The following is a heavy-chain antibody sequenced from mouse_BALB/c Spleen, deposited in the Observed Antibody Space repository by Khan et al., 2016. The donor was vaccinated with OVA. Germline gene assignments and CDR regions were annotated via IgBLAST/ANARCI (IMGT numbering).Heavy chain of an antibody. CDR3: ARLGYGSFAY. Sequence: VQLQQSGPELVKPGASVKIPCKASGYTFTDYNMDWVKQSHGKSLEWIGDINPNNGGTIYNQKFKGKATLTVDKSSRPAYMEHRSLTSEDTAVYYCARLGYGSFAYWGQGTLVTVSA. CDR2: INPNNGGT. CDR1: GYTFTDYN. V-gene: IGHV1-18*01. J-gene: IGHJ3*01. D-gene: IGHD1-1*01.